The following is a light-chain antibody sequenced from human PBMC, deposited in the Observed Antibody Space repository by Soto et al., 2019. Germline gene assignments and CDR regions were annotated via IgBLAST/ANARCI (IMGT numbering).Light chain of an antibody. CDR2: GAS. CDR3: QQYNNCPPWT. Sequence: EVVLTQTPATLSLSLGERATLSCMASQSVNNYLAWYQLKPGQAPRLLISGASTRATGVPARFSGSGSGTDFTLTINSLQSEDFAVYFCQQYNNCPPWTFGQGTKVDI. CDR1: QSVNNY. V-gene: IGKV3-15*01. J-gene: IGKJ1*01.